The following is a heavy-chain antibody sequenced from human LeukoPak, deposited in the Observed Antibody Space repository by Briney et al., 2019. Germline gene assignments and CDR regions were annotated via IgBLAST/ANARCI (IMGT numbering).Heavy chain of an antibody. CDR3: ARESSGYFY. CDR1: GFSFRDFW. J-gene: IGHJ4*02. D-gene: IGHD3-22*01. CDR2: INQGGSLN. Sequence: GGSLRLSCAASGFSFRDFWMSWVRQSPGKGLEWVASINQGGSLNYYVDSVKGRFTISRDDAKSSLYVRMDSLRDEDTAVYYCARESSGYFYWGQGTLVTVSS. V-gene: IGHV3-7*01.